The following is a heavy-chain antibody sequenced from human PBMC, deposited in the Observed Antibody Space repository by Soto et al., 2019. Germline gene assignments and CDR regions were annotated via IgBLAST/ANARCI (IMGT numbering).Heavy chain of an antibody. J-gene: IGHJ2*01. V-gene: IGHV3-30-3*01. D-gene: IGHD3-3*01. CDR1: GFTFSNYA. CDR2: VSYNGTNQ. Sequence: QVQLVESGGGVGQPGRSLRLSCAASGFTFSNYAMHWVRQIPGKGLEWVAIVSYNGTNQYYADSVKGRFTISIDKSEKTLYLQMNSLRAEDTALYYCARDGATKTWRPWYFYLWGRGTLVTVSS. CDR3: ARDGATKTWRPWYFYL.